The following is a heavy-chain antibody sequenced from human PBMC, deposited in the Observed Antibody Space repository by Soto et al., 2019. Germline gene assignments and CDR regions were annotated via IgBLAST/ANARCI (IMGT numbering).Heavy chain of an antibody. V-gene: IGHV3-23*01. D-gene: IGHD2-2*01. CDR3: AKGGDQLLHYFDY. CDR2: ISGSGGRT. J-gene: IGHJ4*02. Sequence: GGSLRLSCAASGFTFSSYAMTWVRQAPGKGLEWVSVISGSGGRTHYADSVKGRFTISRDNSKNTLYLQMDSLRADDTAVYYCAKGGDQLLHYFDYWGQGTLVTVSS. CDR1: GFTFSSYA.